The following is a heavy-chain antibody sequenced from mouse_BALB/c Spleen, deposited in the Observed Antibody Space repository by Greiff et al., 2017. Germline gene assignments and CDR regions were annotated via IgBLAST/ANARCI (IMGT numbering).Heavy chain of an antibody. CDR3: ARKGNYYGYDY. CDR2: ISYSGST. D-gene: IGHD1-2*01. J-gene: IGHJ2*01. CDR1: GYSITSDYA. Sequence: EVKLMESGPGLVKPSQSLSLTCTVTGYSITSDYAWNWIRQFPGNKLEWMGYISYSGSTSYNPSLKSRISITRDTSKNQFFLQLNSVTTEDTATYYCARKGNYYGYDYWGQGTTLTVSS. V-gene: IGHV3-2*02.